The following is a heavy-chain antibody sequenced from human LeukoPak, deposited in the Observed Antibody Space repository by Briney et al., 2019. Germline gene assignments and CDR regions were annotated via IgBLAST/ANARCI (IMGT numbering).Heavy chain of an antibody. CDR2: MYYSGNT. CDR1: GDSISSAGYY. D-gene: IGHD3-9*01. CDR3: ARQQFYDILTGSWFDP. Sequence: PSETLFLTCTVSGDSISSAGYYWSWIRQHPGKGLEWTGNMYYSGNTYYNPSLQSRISISGDTSKNQFSLKLSSVTAADTAVYYCARQQFYDILTGSWFDPWGQGTLVTVSS. J-gene: IGHJ5*02. V-gene: IGHV4-31*03.